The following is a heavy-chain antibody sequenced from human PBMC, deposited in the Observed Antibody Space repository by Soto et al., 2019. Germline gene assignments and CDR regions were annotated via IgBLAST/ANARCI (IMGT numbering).Heavy chain of an antibody. CDR1: GYTFTDYW. Sequence: GESLKISCKGSGYTFTDYWIGWVRQLPGKGLEWMGIIYPGDSDTRYSPSFQGHVTITVDKSSSTAYLQWNTLKASDTAMYYCARHISTFRYYYYAMDVWGQGTTVTVSS. J-gene: IGHJ6*02. V-gene: IGHV5-51*01. D-gene: IGHD2-2*01. CDR2: IYPGDSDT. CDR3: ARHISTFRYYYYAMDV.